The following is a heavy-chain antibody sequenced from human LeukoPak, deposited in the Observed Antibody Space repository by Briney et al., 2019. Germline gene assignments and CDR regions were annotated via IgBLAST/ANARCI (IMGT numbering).Heavy chain of an antibody. CDR3: ARGDYDILTGYYINFDY. D-gene: IGHD3-9*01. Sequence: GGSLRLSCAASGFTFSSYSMNWVRQAPGKGLEWVSSISSSSSYIYYADSVKGRFTISRDNAKNSLYLQMNSLRAEDTAVYYCARGDYDILTGYYINFDYWGQGTLVTVSS. CDR1: GFTFSSYS. CDR2: ISSSSSYI. J-gene: IGHJ4*02. V-gene: IGHV3-21*01.